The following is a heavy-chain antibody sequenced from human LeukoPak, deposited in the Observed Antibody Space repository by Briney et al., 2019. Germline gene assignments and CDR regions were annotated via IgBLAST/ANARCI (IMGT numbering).Heavy chain of an antibody. V-gene: IGHV3-48*03. J-gene: IGHJ4*02. CDR2: ISSSGSSI. CDR1: GFTFSRFE. D-gene: IGHD2-2*01. Sequence: GGSLRLSCVASGFTFSRFEMNWVRQAPGKGLEWVSYISSSGSSIYYADSVKGRFTISRDNAKNSLYLQMNSLRGEDTAVYYCARDMGYCSSSNCYTYYLDYWGQGTLVTVSS. CDR3: ARDMGYCSSSNCYTYYLDY.